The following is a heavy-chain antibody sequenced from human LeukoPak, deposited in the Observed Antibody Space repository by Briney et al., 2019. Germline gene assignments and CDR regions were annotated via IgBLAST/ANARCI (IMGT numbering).Heavy chain of an antibody. CDR1: GFTFSDYY. CDR2: ISNRSTYI. V-gene: IGHV3-11*06. CDR3: ARGGTGAFDY. Sequence: GGSLRLSCTASGFTFSDYYMSWLRQAPGKGLEWLSYISNRSTYINYADSVKGRFTISRDNAKNVLFLQMNSLRVEDTALYYCARGGTGAFDYWGQGRLVTVSS. J-gene: IGHJ4*02. D-gene: IGHD2-8*02.